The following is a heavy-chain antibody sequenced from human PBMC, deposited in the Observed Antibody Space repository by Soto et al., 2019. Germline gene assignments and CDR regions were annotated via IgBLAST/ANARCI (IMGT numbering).Heavy chain of an antibody. Sequence: QVQLVQSGAEVKNPGASVKVSCKASGYTFTSYGSSWVRQAPGQGREWMGQISYYNGNTNYAQKLQGRVTMTTDTSTSTAYMELSSLRSADTAVYYWARVVGAIGHWFDPWGQGTLVTVSS. CDR2: ISYYNGNT. CDR3: ARVVGAIGHWFDP. V-gene: IGHV1-18*01. J-gene: IGHJ5*02. D-gene: IGHD1-26*01. CDR1: GYTFTSYG.